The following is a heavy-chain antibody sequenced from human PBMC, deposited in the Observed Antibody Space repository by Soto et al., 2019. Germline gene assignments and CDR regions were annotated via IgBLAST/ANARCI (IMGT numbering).Heavy chain of an antibody. CDR1: GGSITSSNW. V-gene: IGHV4-4*02. CDR3: ARADTAMVTGGFDY. Sequence: PSETLSLTCAVSGGSITSSNWWSWVRQPPGKGLEWIGEIYHSGSTNYNPSLKSRVTISVDKSKNQFSLKLSSVTAADTAVYYCARADTAMVTGGFDYWGQGTLVTVS. D-gene: IGHD5-18*01. J-gene: IGHJ4*02. CDR2: IYHSGST.